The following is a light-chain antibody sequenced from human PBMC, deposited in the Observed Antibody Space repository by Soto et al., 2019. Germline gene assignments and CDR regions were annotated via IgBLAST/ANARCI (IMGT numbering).Light chain of an antibody. CDR3: QQYDNLPFT. CDR2: DSS. Sequence: DIQLTQSPSSLSASVGDRVTITCQASQDITKYLNWYQQKPGKAPKLLIYDSSNLETGVPSRFSGSGSGTDFTFTINSLQPEDIATYYCQQYDNLPFTFGPGTKLDIK. V-gene: IGKV1-33*01. J-gene: IGKJ3*01. CDR1: QDITKY.